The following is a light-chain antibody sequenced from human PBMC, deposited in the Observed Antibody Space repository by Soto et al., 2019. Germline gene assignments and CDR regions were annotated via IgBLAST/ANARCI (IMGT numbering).Light chain of an antibody. Sequence: EIVMTQSPATLSVSPGERATLSCRASQDISNNLAWYQQKPGQAPRLLLYNAATRATGIPARFSGSGSGTDFTLTISGLQTEDSAVYYCQQYNIWPEAFGQGTKVEVK. CDR1: QDISNN. V-gene: IGKV3-15*01. CDR3: QQYNIWPEA. CDR2: NAA. J-gene: IGKJ1*01.